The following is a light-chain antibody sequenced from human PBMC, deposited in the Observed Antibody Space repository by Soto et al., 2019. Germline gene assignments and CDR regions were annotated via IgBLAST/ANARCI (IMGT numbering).Light chain of an antibody. CDR3: QSYDSSLSAL. V-gene: IGLV1-40*01. CDR2: GNS. J-gene: IGLJ3*02. CDR1: SSNIGAGYD. Sequence: QSVLTQPPSVSGAPGQRVTISCTGSSSNIGAGYDVHWYQRLPGTAPKLLIYGNSNRPSGVPDRFSGSKSGTSASLAITGLQAEDEADYYCQSYDSSLSALFGGGTKLTVL.